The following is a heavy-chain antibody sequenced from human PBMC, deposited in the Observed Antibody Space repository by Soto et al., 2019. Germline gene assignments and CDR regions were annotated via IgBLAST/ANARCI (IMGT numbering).Heavy chain of an antibody. CDR1: GFTFSSYS. CDR2: ISSSSSTI. CDR3: ARPYDFWSGYYSHYYYYMDV. D-gene: IGHD3-3*01. J-gene: IGHJ6*03. Sequence: GESLKISCAASGFTFSSYSMNWVRQAPGKGLEWVSYISSSSSTIYYADSVKGRFTISRDNAKNSLYLQMNSLRAEDTAVYYCARPYDFWSGYYSHYYYYMDVWGKGTTVTVSS. V-gene: IGHV3-48*01.